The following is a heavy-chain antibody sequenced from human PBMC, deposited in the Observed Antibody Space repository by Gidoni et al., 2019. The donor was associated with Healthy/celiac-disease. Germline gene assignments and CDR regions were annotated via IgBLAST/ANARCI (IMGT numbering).Heavy chain of an antibody. CDR2: IYSGGST. Sequence: EVQLVESGGGLVQPGGSLRLSCAASGFTVSSNYMSWVRQAPGKGLEWVSVIYSGGSTYYADSVKGRFTISRDNSKNTLYLQMNSLRAEDTAVYYCARSPGWELDHFDYWGQGTLVTVSS. D-gene: IGHD1-26*01. CDR3: ARSPGWELDHFDY. J-gene: IGHJ4*02. CDR1: GFTVSSNY. V-gene: IGHV3-66*02.